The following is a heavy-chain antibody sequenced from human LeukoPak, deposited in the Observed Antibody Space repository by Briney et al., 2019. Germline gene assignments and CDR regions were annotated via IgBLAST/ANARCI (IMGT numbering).Heavy chain of an antibody. J-gene: IGHJ4*02. CDR2: IYYSGST. Sequence: SETLSLTCTVSGGSISSSSYYWGWIRQPPGKGLEWIGRIYYSGSTYYNPSLKSRVTISVDTSKNQFSLKLSSVTAADTAVYYCARAVRNCSSTSCPSPGYFDYWGQGTLVTVSS. CDR1: GGSISSSSYY. D-gene: IGHD2-2*01. CDR3: ARAVRNCSSTSCPSPGYFDY. V-gene: IGHV4-39*01.